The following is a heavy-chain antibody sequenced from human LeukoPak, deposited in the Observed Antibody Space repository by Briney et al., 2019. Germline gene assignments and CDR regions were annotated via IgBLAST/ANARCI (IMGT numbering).Heavy chain of an antibody. V-gene: IGHV3-7*01. J-gene: IGHJ4*02. D-gene: IGHD6-19*01. Sequence: GSLRLSCAASGFTFSSYWMSWVRQAPGKGLEWVANIKQDGSEKYYVDSVKGRFTISRDNAKNSLHLQMNSLRAEDTAVYYCARDGIIAVAGLDYWGQGTLVTVSS. CDR3: ARDGIIAVAGLDY. CDR2: IKQDGSEK. CDR1: GFTFSSYW.